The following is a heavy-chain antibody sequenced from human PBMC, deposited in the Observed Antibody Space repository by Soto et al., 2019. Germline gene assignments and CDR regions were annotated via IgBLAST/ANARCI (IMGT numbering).Heavy chain of an antibody. J-gene: IGHJ6*02. CDR2: ISSSGSTI. D-gene: IGHD4-4*01. CDR1: GFTFSDYY. Sequence: QVQLVESGGGLVKPGGSLRLSCAASGFTFSDYYMSWIRQAPGKGLEWVSYISSSGSTIYYADSVKGRFTISRDNDKNSLYRQMNSLRAEDTAVYYCARDTTVTTDYYCYGMDVWGQGATVTVSS. CDR3: ARDTTVTTDYYCYGMDV. V-gene: IGHV3-11*01.